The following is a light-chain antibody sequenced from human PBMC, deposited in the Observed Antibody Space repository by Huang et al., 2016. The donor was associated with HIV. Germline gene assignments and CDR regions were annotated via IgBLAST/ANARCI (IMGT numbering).Light chain of an antibody. V-gene: IGKV1-33*01. Sequence: DIQMTQSSSSLSASVGDRITIGCQASQDSSNYLNWYHQKPGRAPEILIYDASNLERGVSSRFNGSGSGTNFTFTITSLQPEDIGTYYCQQYDNLPLTFGGGTKVKI. CDR3: QQYDNLPLT. J-gene: IGKJ4*01. CDR1: QDSSNY. CDR2: DAS.